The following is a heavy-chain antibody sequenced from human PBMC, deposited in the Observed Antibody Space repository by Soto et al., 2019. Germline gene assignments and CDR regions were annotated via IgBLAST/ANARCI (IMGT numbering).Heavy chain of an antibody. CDR2: INHSGST. Sequence: SETLSLTCAVYGGSFSGYYWSWIRQPPGKGLEWIGEINHSGSTNYNPSLKSRVTISVDTSKNQFSLKLSSVTAADTAVYYCARYSSSPPYTYYYYYGMDVWGQGTTVTVSS. CDR3: ARYSSSPPYTYYYYYGMDV. CDR1: GGSFSGYY. D-gene: IGHD6-6*01. V-gene: IGHV4-34*01. J-gene: IGHJ6*02.